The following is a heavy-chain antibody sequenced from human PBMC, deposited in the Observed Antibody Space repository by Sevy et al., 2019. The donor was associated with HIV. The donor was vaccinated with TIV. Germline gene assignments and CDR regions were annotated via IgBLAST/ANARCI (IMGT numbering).Heavy chain of an antibody. CDR3: ARGIGKDGAY. D-gene: IGHD2-8*01. CDR1: GFTFSSYW. CDR2: INQHGTEI. V-gene: IGHV3-7*03. J-gene: IGHJ4*02. Sequence: GGSLRLSCAASGFTFSSYWMHWVRQAPGQGLEWLANINQHGTEIYYVNSVKGRFTISRDNSKNSVFLQMTSLRAGDTATYYCARGIGKDGAYWGQGTLVTVSS.